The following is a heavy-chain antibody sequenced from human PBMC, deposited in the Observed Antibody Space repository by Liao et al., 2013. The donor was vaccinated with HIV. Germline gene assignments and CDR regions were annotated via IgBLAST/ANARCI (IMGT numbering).Heavy chain of an antibody. CDR1: GGSISSGGYS. D-gene: IGHD3-10*01. CDR2: IYHSGST. CDR3: ARGRRRITLVRGGATAFDI. V-gene: IGHV4-30-2*01. Sequence: QLQLQESGSGLVKPSQTLSLTCAVSGGSISSGGYSWSWIREPPGKGLEWIGYIYHSGSTYYNPSLKSRVTISVDKSKNQFSLKLSSVTAADTAVYFCARGRRRITLVRGGATAFDIWGQGTMVTVSS. J-gene: IGHJ3*02.